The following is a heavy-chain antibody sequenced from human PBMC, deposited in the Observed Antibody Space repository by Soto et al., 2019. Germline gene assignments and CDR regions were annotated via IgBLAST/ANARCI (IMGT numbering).Heavy chain of an antibody. CDR2: ISGSGGST. J-gene: IGHJ4*02. Sequence: GGSLRLSCAASGFTFSSYAMSWVRQAPGKGLEWVSAISGSGGSTYYADSVKGRFTISRDNSKNTLYLQMNSLRAEDTAVYYCAKNPWKYCSSTSCEFDYWGQGTLVTVSS. D-gene: IGHD2-2*01. CDR1: GFTFSSYA. V-gene: IGHV3-23*01. CDR3: AKNPWKYCSSTSCEFDY.